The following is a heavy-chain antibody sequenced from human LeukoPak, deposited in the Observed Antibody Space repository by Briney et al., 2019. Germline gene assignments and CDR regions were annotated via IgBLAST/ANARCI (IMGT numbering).Heavy chain of an antibody. CDR1: GFVFSTYS. CDR2: IRGNGDT. D-gene: IGHD1-1*01. J-gene: IGHJ4*02. Sequence: GGSLILSCAASGFVFSTYSMSWVRQPPARGLEWVSSIRGNGDTFYADSVKGRFTLSRDDSRNTVYFQLNNLRVEDTAIYYCAKANWISDADAVWWGQGTLVTVSS. CDR3: AKANWISDADAVW. V-gene: IGHV3-23*01.